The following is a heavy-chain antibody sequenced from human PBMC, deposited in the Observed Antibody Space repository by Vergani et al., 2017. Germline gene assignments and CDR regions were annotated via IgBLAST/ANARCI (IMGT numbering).Heavy chain of an antibody. J-gene: IGHJ4*02. V-gene: IGHV3-23*01. D-gene: IGHD2-8*01. Sequence: EVQLLESGGGLVQPGGSLRLSCAASGFTFSSYAMSWVRQAPGKGLEWVSAISGSGGSTYYADSVKGRFTISRDNSKNTLYLQMNSLRAEDTAVYYCTTYPKYCTNGVCHPYFDYWGQGTLVTVSS. CDR3: TTYPKYCTNGVCHPYFDY. CDR1: GFTFSSYA. CDR2: ISGSGGST.